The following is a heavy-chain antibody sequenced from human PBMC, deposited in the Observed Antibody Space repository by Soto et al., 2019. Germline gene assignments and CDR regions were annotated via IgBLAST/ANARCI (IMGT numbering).Heavy chain of an antibody. CDR2: FDGSVGHT. V-gene: IGHV3-23*01. CDR3: AKHLPYDSGWPLHY. J-gene: IGHJ4*02. CDR1: GFSFSSYA. Sequence: PGGSLRLSCAASGFSFSSYAVSWVRQAPGKGLEWVSVFDGSVGHTYYTNSVKGRFTISNDNSKSTLFLQMNSLKAEDTAVYFCAKHLPYDSGWPLHYWGQGTLVTVSS. D-gene: IGHD6-19*01.